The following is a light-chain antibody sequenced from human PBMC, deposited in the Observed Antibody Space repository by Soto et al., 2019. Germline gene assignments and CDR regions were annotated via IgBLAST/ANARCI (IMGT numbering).Light chain of an antibody. V-gene: IGKV2-24*01. CDR1: QSLVHGDGNTY. Sequence: DIVLTQTPLSSPVTLGQPASISCRSSQSLVHGDGNTYLSWLQQRPGQPPRLLIFKTSSRLSGVPDRFSGSGAGTDFTLQISRVEAEDVGVYYCMQLTQSPRTFGQGTRLEIK. CDR2: KTS. J-gene: IGKJ2*01. CDR3: MQLTQSPRT.